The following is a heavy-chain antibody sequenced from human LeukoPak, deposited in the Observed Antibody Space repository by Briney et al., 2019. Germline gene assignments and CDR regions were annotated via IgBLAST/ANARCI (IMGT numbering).Heavy chain of an antibody. CDR3: AGDFSNTSGFKVVVDY. CDR2: ISAYNGDT. J-gene: IGHJ4*02. Sequence: GASVKVSCSGSGFTFNKNGISWVRQAPGQGLEWMGWISAYNGDTKYAQNFQGRVTMTTDTSTSTAFLELRNLRSDDTAVYYCAGDFSNTSGFKVVVDYWGQGTLVTVSS. V-gene: IGHV1-18*01. CDR1: GFTFNKNG. D-gene: IGHD3-22*01.